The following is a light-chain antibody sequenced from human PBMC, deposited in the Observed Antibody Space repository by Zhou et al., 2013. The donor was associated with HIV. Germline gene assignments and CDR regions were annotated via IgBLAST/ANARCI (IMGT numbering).Light chain of an antibody. CDR2: DNN. CDR3: GTWDSSLSAVV. V-gene: IGLV1-51*01. CDR1: SSNIGNNY. Sequence: QSVLTQPPSVSAAPGQKVTISCSGSSSNIGNNYVSWYQQLPGTAPKLLIYDNNKRPSGIPDRFSGSKSGTSATLGITGLQTGDEADYYCGTWDSSLSAVVFGEGQADR. J-gene: IGLJ2*01.